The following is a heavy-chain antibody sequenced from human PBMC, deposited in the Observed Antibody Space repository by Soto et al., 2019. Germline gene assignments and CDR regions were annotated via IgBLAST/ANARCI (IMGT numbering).Heavy chain of an antibody. D-gene: IGHD3-3*01. Sequence: PSETLSLTCTVSGGSVSSGSYYWSWIRQPPWKGLEWIGYIYYSGSTNYNPSLKSRVTISVDTSKNQFSLKLSSVTAADTAVYYCVRVNRLRFLEWLPTGFDYWGQGTLVTVSS. V-gene: IGHV4-61*01. J-gene: IGHJ4*02. CDR1: GGSVSSGSYY. CDR2: IYYSGST. CDR3: VRVNRLRFLEWLPTGFDY.